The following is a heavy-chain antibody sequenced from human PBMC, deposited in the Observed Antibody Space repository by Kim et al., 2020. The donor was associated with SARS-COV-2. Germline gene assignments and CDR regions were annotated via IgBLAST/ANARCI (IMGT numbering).Heavy chain of an antibody. CDR3: ARHGTGRGIGSLWDHERKLGGWFDP. CDR1: GGSISSYY. CDR2: IYYSGST. Sequence: SETLSLTCTVSGGSISSYYWSWIRQPPGKGLEWIGYIYYSGSTNYNPSLKSRVTISVDTSKNQFSLKLSSVTAADTAVYYCARHGTGRGIGSLWDHERKLGGWFDPWGQGTLVTVSS. D-gene: IGHD3-16*01. V-gene: IGHV4-59*08. J-gene: IGHJ5*02.